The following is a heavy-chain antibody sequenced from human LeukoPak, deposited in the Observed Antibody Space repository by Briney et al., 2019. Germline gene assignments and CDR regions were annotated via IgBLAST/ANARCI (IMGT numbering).Heavy chain of an antibody. CDR3: ARRRGGYSYSFDY. V-gene: IGHV4-34*01. D-gene: IGHD5-18*01. CDR2: INHSGST. CDR1: GGSFSGYY. Sequence: SETLSLTCAVDGGSFSGYYWSLIRQPPGKGLEWIGKINHSGSTNYNPSLKSRVTISVDTSKNQFSLKLSSVTAADTAVYYCARRRGGYSYSFDYWGRGTLVTVSS. J-gene: IGHJ4*02.